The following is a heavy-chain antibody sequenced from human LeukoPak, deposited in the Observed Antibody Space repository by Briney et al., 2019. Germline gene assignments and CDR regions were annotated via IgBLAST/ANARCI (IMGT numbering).Heavy chain of an antibody. CDR2: ISSSGSTI. CDR1: GFTFSDYY. D-gene: IGHD3-22*01. Sequence: GGSLRLSCAASGFTFSDYYMSWIRQAPGKGLEWVSYISSSGSTIYYADSVKGRFTISRDNAKNSLYLQMNSLRAEDTAVYYCARVGDSSGYWWYYFVYWGQGTLVTVSS. J-gene: IGHJ4*02. V-gene: IGHV3-11*01. CDR3: ARVGDSSGYWWYYFVY.